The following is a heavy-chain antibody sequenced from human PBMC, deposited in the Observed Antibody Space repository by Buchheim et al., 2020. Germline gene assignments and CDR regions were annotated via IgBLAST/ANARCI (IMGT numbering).Heavy chain of an antibody. D-gene: IGHD3-3*01. CDR1: GFTFSSYG. CDR3: ASDTIHYDFWSGYYTYYYYGMDV. J-gene: IGHJ6*02. V-gene: IGHV3-33*01. Sequence: QVQLVESGGGVVQPGRSLRLSCAASGFTFSSYGMHWVRQAPGKGLEWVAVIWYDGSNKYYADSVKGRFTISRDNSKNTLYMQMNSLRAEDTAVYHCASDTIHYDFWSGYYTYYYYGMDVWGQGTT. CDR2: IWYDGSNK.